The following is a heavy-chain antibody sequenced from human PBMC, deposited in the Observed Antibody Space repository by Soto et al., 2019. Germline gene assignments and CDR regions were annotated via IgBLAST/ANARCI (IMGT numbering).Heavy chain of an antibody. CDR1: GFTFSSYA. V-gene: IGHV3-23*01. CDR2: ISGSGGST. J-gene: IGHJ6*03. Sequence: GGSLRLSCAASGFTFSSYAMSWVRQAPGKGLEWVSAISGSGGSTYYADSVKDRFTISRDNSKNTLYLQMNSLRAEDTAVYYCAKGGDYAYYYMDVWGKGTTVTVSS. CDR3: AKGGDYAYYYMDV.